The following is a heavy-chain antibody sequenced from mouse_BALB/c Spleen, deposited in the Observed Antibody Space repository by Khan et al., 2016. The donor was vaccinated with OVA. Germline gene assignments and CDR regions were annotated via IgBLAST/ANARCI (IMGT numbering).Heavy chain of an antibody. CDR1: GYTFTSYW. CDR2: TNPTNGRT. D-gene: IGHD1-1*01. CDR3: ARIKKIVATYFDY. V-gene: IGHV1S81*02. Sequence: QVQLQQPGAELVKAGASVKMSCKASGYTFTSYWMHWVKQRLGQGLEWFAETNPTNGRTYYNEKFKSKVTLTVDNSSSTAYMLLSGPTFEDTAVYYCARIKKIVATYFDYWGQGTTLTVSS. J-gene: IGHJ2*01.